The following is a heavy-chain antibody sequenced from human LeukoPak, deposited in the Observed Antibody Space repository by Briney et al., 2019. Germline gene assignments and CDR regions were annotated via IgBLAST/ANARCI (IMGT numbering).Heavy chain of an antibody. CDR3: GSGGVIFPGYSFDY. V-gene: IGHV3-23*01. Sequence: SGGSLRLSCAASGFTFSSYWMTWVRQAPGKGLEWVSAISGSGGSTYYADSVKGRFTISRDNSKNTLYLQMNSLRAEDTAVYYCGSGGVIFPGYSFDYWGQGTLVTVSS. CDR1: GFTFSSYW. D-gene: IGHD3-16*02. J-gene: IGHJ4*02. CDR2: ISGSGGST.